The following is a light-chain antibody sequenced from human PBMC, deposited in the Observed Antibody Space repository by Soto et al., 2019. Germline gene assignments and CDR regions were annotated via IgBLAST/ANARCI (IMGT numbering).Light chain of an antibody. CDR1: QSISSDY. CDR2: GAS. Sequence: EVVLTQSPDTLSLSPRERATLSCRASQSISSDYLVWYQQKPGQAPRLLIYGASSRATGIPDRFSGSGSGTDFTLTINRLEPEDFAVYYCQHYGNSPPSVTFGPGTKVDIK. J-gene: IGKJ3*01. CDR3: QHYGNSPPSVT. V-gene: IGKV3-20*01.